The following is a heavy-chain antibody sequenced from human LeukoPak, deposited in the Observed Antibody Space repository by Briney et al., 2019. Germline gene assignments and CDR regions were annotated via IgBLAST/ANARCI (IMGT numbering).Heavy chain of an antibody. D-gene: IGHD3-9*01. J-gene: IGHJ4*02. CDR2: ISGSGGST. CDR3: AKPTPYFDLTYYFDY. V-gene: IGHV3-23*01. CDR1: GFTFSGYA. Sequence: PGGSLRLSCAASGFTFSGYAMSWVRQAPGKGLEWVSAISGSGGSTYYADSVKGRFTISRDNSKNTLYLQMNSLRAEDTAVYYCAKPTPYFDLTYYFDYWGQGTLVTVSS.